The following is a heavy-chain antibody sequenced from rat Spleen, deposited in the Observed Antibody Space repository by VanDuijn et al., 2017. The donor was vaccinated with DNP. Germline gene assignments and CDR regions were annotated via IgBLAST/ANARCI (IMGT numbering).Heavy chain of an antibody. CDR2: VNMGSGGT. V-gene: IGHV1-43*01. CDR3: ARKGYYGLDV. Sequence: QIQLQQSGAELAKPGSSVKISCKASGYTFTSYYIGWIKQTTGQGLEYIAYVNMGSGGTNYNEKFKGKATLTVDKSSSTAFMQLSSLTPDDSAVYYCARKGYYGLDVWGQGTSVTVSS. J-gene: IGHJ4*01. CDR1: GYTFTSYY.